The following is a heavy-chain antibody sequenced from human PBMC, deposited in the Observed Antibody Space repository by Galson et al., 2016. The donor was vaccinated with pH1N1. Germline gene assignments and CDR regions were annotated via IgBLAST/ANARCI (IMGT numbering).Heavy chain of an antibody. CDR1: GGSISSSSYY. Sequence: ETLSLTCTVSGGSISSSSYYWGWIRQPPGKGLEWIGSIYYSVSTYYTASLKSRVTIYVDTSKNQFSLKLNSVTAADTAVYYCARRQVGGTGTFDSWGQGTLVTVSS. D-gene: IGHD1-26*01. J-gene: IGHJ4*02. V-gene: IGHV4-39*01. CDR2: IYYSVST. CDR3: ARRQVGGTGTFDS.